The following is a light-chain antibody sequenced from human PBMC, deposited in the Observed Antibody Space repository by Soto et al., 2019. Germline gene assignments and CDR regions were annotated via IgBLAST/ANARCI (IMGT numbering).Light chain of an antibody. Sequence: DIQLTQSPSFLSASVGYRVTITCRASQGISSYFAWYQQKPGKAPKLLISTASTLQSGVPSRFGGSGSGTEFTLTISRLQPEDLATYYCQQLTAFGQGTKVEIK. CDR2: TAS. CDR1: QGISSY. V-gene: IGKV1-9*01. CDR3: QQLTA. J-gene: IGKJ1*01.